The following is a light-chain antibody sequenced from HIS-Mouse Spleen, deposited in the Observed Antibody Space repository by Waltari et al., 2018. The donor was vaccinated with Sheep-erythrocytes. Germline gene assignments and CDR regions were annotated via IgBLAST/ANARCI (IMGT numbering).Light chain of an antibody. V-gene: IGLV2-11*01. CDR3: CSYAGSYNHV. CDR2: DVS. J-gene: IGLJ1*01. CDR1: SSDVGGYKY. Sequence: QSALTQPRSVSGSQGQSVTSSCTGNSSDVGGYKYVSWYQQHPGKAPKLMIYDVSKRPSGVPDRFSGSKSGNTASLTISGLQAEDEADYYCCSYAGSYNHVFATGTKVTVL.